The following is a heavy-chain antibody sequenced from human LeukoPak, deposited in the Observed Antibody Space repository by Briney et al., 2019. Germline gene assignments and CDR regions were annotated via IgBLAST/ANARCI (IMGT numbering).Heavy chain of an antibody. CDR3: ARGGRPNAFDI. CDR1: GYTFTSYY. Sequence: ASVKVSCKASGYTFTSYYMHWVRQAPGQGLEWMGIINPSGGSTSYAQEFQGRVTMTMDMSTSTVYMELSSLRSEDTAMYYCARGGRPNAFDIWGQGTMVTVSS. CDR2: INPSGGST. D-gene: IGHD3-16*01. J-gene: IGHJ3*02. V-gene: IGHV1-46*01.